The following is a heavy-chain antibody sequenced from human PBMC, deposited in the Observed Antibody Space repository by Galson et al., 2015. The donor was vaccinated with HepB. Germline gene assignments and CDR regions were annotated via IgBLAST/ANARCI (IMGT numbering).Heavy chain of an antibody. CDR3: ATGTGAAGRGTFDY. D-gene: IGHD6-13*01. Sequence: SVKVSCKVSGYTLTELSMHWVRQAPGKGLEWMGGFDPEDGETIYAQKFQGRVTMTEDTSTDTAYMELSSLRSEDTAVYYCATGTGAAGRGTFDYWGQGTLVTVSS. CDR2: FDPEDGET. V-gene: IGHV1-24*01. J-gene: IGHJ4*02. CDR1: GYTLTELS.